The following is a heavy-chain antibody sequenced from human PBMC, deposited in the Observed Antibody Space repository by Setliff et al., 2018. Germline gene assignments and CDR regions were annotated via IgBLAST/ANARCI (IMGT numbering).Heavy chain of an antibody. D-gene: IGHD6-6*01. CDR3: ARGRNIAARLLDY. V-gene: IGHV4-61*09. CDR2: IYTSWST. Sequence: PSETLSLTCTVSDDSISSRRYYWGWFRQPAGKELEWIGQIYTSWSTNYNPSLKSRVTISLDTSKDQFPLKVISMTAADTAVYYCARGRNIAARLLDYWGQGTLVTVSS. J-gene: IGHJ4*02. CDR1: DDSISSRRYY.